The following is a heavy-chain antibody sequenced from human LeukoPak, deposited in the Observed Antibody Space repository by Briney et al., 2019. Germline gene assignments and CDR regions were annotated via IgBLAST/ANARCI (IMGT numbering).Heavy chain of an antibody. D-gene: IGHD5-24*01. V-gene: IGHV1-46*01. CDR1: GYTFTRYY. CDR2: INPSGTWT. J-gene: IGHJ5*02. CDR3: ARDNSVRDEAWWFNP. Sequence: GASVKVSCKAFGYTFTRYYMHWVRQAPGQGREWMGVINPSGTWTTYPQKFQGRLTLTRDMSTTTDYLELSSLRSEDTAVYYCARDNSVRDEAWWFNPWGQGTLVTVSS.